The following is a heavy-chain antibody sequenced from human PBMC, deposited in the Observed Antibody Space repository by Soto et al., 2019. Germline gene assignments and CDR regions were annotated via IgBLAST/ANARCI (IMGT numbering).Heavy chain of an antibody. CDR1: GFSLSTSGVG. CDR3: AHGSFGGSSFDY. D-gene: IGHD6-6*01. CDR2: IYWDDDK. Sequence: SGPTLVNPTQTLTLTCTFSGFSLSTSGVGVGWIRQPPGKALEWLALIYWDDDKRYSPSLQSRLTITRDTSKNQLVLTMTNMDPVDTATYYCAHGSFGGSSFDYWGQGTLVTVSS. J-gene: IGHJ4*02. V-gene: IGHV2-5*02.